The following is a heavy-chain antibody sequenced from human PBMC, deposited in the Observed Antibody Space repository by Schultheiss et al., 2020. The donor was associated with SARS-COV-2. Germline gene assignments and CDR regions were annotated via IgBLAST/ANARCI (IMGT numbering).Heavy chain of an antibody. CDR1: GGSISSGGYY. V-gene: IGHV4-31*03. Sequence: SETLSLTCTVSGGSISSGGYYWSWIRQHPGKGLEWIGYIYYSGSTYYNPSLKSRVTISVDTSKNQFSLKLSSVTAADTAVYYCARGPPTVTTPDYWGQGTLVTVSS. CDR2: IYYSGST. CDR3: ARGPPTVTTPDY. D-gene: IGHD4-17*01. J-gene: IGHJ4*02.